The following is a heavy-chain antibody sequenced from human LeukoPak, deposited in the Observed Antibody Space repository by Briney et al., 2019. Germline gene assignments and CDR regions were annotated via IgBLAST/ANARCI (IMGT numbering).Heavy chain of an antibody. CDR3: ARDRDDYYFDY. V-gene: IGHV3-48*01. J-gene: IGHJ4*02. CDR1: GFTFSSYS. CDR2: ISSSSSTI. Sequence: PGGSLRLSCAASGFTFSSYSMNWVRQAPGKGLEWVSYISSSSSTIYYADSVKGRFTISRDNAKNSLYLQMNSLRAEDTAVYYCARDRDDYYFDYWGQGTLVAVSS. D-gene: IGHD3-3*01.